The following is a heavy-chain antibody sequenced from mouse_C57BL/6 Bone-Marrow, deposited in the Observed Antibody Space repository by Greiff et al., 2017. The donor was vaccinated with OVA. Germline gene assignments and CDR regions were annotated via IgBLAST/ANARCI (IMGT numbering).Heavy chain of an antibody. CDR1: GFNIKNTY. Sequence: EVQLQESVAELVRPGASVKLSCTASGFNIKNTYMHWVKQRPEQGLEWIGRIDPANGNTKYAPKFQGKATITADTSSNTAYLQLSSLTSEDTAIYYCARGYYYGSSYEYYAMDYWGQGTSVTVSS. D-gene: IGHD1-1*01. J-gene: IGHJ4*01. V-gene: IGHV14-3*01. CDR2: IDPANGNT. CDR3: ARGYYYGSSYEYYAMDY.